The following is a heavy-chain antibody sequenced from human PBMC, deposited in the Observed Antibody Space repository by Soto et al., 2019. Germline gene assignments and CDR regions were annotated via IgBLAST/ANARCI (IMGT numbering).Heavy chain of an antibody. Sequence: PGGSLRLSCAASGFTFSSYAMSWVRQAPGKGLEWVSAISGSGGSTYYADSVKGRFTISRDNSKNTLYLQMNSLRAEDTAVYYCAKDLEDYDFWSGSPYYYYYYGMDVWGQGTTVTVSS. CDR2: ISGSGGST. J-gene: IGHJ6*02. CDR3: AKDLEDYDFWSGSPYYYYYYGMDV. CDR1: GFTFSSYA. D-gene: IGHD3-3*01. V-gene: IGHV3-23*01.